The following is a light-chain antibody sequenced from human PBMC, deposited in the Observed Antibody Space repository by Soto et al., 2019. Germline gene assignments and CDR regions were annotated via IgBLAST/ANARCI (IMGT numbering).Light chain of an antibody. CDR3: LQTSTFPRT. V-gene: IGKV1-12*01. J-gene: IGKJ1*01. CDR1: QAIGHF. Sequence: DIQMTQSPSSVSASVGDRFTISCRASQAIGHFLAWYQQTPGKAPRLLIHGASSLSREIPSRFSGGGTGTHFTLTISGLQPEDLATYFCLQTSTFPRTFGQGTKV. CDR2: GAS.